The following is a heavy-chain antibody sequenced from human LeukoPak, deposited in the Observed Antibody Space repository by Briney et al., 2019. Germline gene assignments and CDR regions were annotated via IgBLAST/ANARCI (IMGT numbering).Heavy chain of an antibody. J-gene: IGHJ4*02. CDR2: IYYSGST. CDR1: GGSISSSSYY. Sequence: SETLSLTCTVSGGSISSSSYYWGWIRQPPGKGLEWIGSIYYSGSTYYNPSLKSRVTISVDTSKNQFSLKLSSVTAADTAVYYCAGDRYLTTVTIDYWGQGTLVTVSS. V-gene: IGHV4-39*07. CDR3: AGDRYLTTVTIDY. D-gene: IGHD4-17*01.